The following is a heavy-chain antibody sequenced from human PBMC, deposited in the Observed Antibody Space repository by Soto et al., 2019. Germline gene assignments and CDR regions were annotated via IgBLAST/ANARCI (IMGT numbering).Heavy chain of an antibody. Sequence: QEKLVQSGAEVKKPESSVKVSCKASGGTFSSYAISWVRQAPGQGLEWMGGIIPISGTANYAQKFQGRVTITADESTSTVYMELSSLRSEDTAVYFCARSQGSSTSLEIYYYYYYGMDVWGQGTTVTVSS. CDR3: ARSQGSSTSLEIYYYYYYGMDV. CDR1: GGTFSSYA. D-gene: IGHD2-2*01. J-gene: IGHJ6*02. V-gene: IGHV1-69*01. CDR2: IIPISGTA.